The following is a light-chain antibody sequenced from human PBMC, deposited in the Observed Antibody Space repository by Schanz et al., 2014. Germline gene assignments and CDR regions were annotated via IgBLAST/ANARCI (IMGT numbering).Light chain of an antibody. V-gene: IGKV1-39*01. J-gene: IGKJ2*01. Sequence: DIQMTQSPSSLSASVGDRVAITCRASQNISIYLNWYNQKPGKAPKLLIYAASSLQSGVPSRFSGSGSGTDFTLTISSLQPDDFATYYCQHETFGQGTKLEIK. CDR1: QNISIY. CDR2: AAS. CDR3: QHET.